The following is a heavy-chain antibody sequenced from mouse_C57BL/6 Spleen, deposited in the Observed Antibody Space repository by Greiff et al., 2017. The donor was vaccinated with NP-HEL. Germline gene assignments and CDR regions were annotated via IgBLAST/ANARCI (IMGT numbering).Heavy chain of an antibody. D-gene: IGHD2-4*01. V-gene: IGHV5-6*01. CDR2: ISSGGSYT. CDR3: ARRDYDGAWFAY. J-gene: IGHJ3*01. Sequence: EVKLVESGGDLVKPGGSLKLSCAASGFTFSSYGMSWVRQTPDKRLEWVATISSGGSYTYYPDSVKGRFTISRDNAKNTLYLQMSSLKSEDTAMYYCARRDYDGAWFAYWGQGTLVTVSA. CDR1: GFTFSSYG.